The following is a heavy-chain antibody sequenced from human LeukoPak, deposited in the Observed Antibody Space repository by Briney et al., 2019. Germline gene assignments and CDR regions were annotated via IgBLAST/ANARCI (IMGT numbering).Heavy chain of an antibody. CDR2: INPNSGGT. Sequence: ASVKVSCKASGYTFTGYYMHWVRQAPGQGLEWMGWINPNSGGTNYAQKFQGRVTMTRDTSISTAYMELSSLRSEDTAVYYCAREVRAAAVAHYFDYWGQGTLVTVSS. CDR3: AREVRAAAVAHYFDY. CDR1: GYTFTGYY. J-gene: IGHJ4*02. V-gene: IGHV1-2*02. D-gene: IGHD6-13*01.